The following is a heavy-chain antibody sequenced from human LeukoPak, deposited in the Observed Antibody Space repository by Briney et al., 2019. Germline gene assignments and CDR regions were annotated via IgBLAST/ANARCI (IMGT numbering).Heavy chain of an antibody. V-gene: IGHV4-59*01. J-gene: IGHJ4*02. Sequence: PSGTLPLTCTVSGDSITRSYWSWIRQPPGKRLEWIGHIYYTGSTNYNPSLKSRVTISVDTSKNQFSLKLNSVTAADTAIYYCARDPGRYSYAYYFDNWGRGTLVTVSS. CDR2: IYYTGST. CDR3: ARDPGRYSYAYYFDN. D-gene: IGHD5-18*01. CDR1: GDSITRSY.